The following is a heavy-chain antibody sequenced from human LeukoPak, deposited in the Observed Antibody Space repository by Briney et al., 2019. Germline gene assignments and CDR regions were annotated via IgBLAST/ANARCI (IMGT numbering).Heavy chain of an antibody. CDR1: GDSISSSDYC. J-gene: IGHJ5*02. Sequence: ASETLSLTCTVSGDSISSSDYCWSWIRQPPGRGLEFVGCLYFSGSTYYSPSLNGRVTISVDTSKNQFSLNLYSMTAADTALYSCARHRSHHGWFDPWGQGTLVTVSS. V-gene: IGHV4-39*01. CDR2: LYFSGST. CDR3: ARHRSHHGWFDP. D-gene: IGHD2-8*01.